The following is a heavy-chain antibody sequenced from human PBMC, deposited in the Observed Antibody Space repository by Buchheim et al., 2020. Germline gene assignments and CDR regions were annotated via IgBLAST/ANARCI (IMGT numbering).Heavy chain of an antibody. Sequence: QVQLVESGGGVVQTGRSLRLSCAASGFTFSDYGMHWVRQAPGKGLEWVAVIWYDASKTYYADFVKGRFTISRENSKNTLNVQMNSLRAEDTAVYFCARDYSSYFDLWGRGTL. J-gene: IGHJ2*01. D-gene: IGHD3-22*01. V-gene: IGHV3-33*01. CDR3: ARDYSSYFDL. CDR1: GFTFSDYG. CDR2: IWYDASKT.